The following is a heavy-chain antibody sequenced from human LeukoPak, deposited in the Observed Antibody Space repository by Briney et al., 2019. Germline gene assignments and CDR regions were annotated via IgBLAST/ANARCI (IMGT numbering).Heavy chain of an antibody. CDR2: ISSSSTI. Sequence: PGGSLRLSCAASGFTLSSYSMNWVRQAPGKGLEWVSYISSSSTIYYTDSVKGRFTISRDNAKNSLYPQMNSLRDEDTAVYYCARDDIAAAGPDYYFDYWGQGTLVTVSS. CDR3: ARDDIAAAGPDYYFDY. CDR1: GFTLSSYS. J-gene: IGHJ4*02. V-gene: IGHV3-48*02. D-gene: IGHD6-13*01.